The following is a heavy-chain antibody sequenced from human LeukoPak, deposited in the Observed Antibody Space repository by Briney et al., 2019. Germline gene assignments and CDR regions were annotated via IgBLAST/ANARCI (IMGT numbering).Heavy chain of an antibody. CDR2: ISYSGST. Sequence: SETLSLTCTISGGSISSYYWSWIRQPPGKGLEWIGYISYSGSTNYNPSLKSRLTISVDMSKNQFSLKLSSVTAADTAVYYCARGLHGIAAAGFDPWGQGTLVTVSS. CDR1: GGSISSYY. V-gene: IGHV4-59*12. J-gene: IGHJ5*02. CDR3: ARGLHGIAAAGFDP. D-gene: IGHD6-13*01.